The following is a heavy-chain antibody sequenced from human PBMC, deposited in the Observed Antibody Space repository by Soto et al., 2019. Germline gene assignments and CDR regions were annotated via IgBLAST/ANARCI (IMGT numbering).Heavy chain of an antibody. CDR1: GGTFSGHA. CDR2: LIPLFGTT. CDR3: ARGSNWGYRFDS. Sequence: QVQLVQSGAEVKKPGSSVKVSCEASGGTFSGHAISWVRQAPGQGPEWMGGLIPLFGTTQHAQNFQDRLTITADKPTSTAYMELTSLRFEDTAIYYCARGSNWGYRFDSWGQGTLVTVSS. V-gene: IGHV1-69*06. J-gene: IGHJ4*02. D-gene: IGHD7-27*01.